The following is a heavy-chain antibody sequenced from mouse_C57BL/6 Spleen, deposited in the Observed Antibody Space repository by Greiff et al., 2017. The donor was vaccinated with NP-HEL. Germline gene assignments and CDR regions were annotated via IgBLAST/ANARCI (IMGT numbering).Heavy chain of an antibody. CDR2: INPNNGGT. CDR3: ARASIRGYFDY. Sequence: VQLQQSGPELVKPGASVKISCKASGYTFTDYYMNWVKQSHGKSLEWIGDINPNNGGTSYNQQFKGKATLTVDKSSSTAYMELRSLTSEDSAVYYCARASIRGYFDYWGQGTTLTVAS. CDR1: GYTFTDYY. J-gene: IGHJ2*01. V-gene: IGHV1-26*01.